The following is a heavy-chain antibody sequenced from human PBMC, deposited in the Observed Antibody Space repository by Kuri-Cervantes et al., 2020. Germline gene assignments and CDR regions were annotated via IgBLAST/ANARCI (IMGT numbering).Heavy chain of an antibody. V-gene: IGHV3-9*01. D-gene: IGHD1-26*01. CDR2: ISWNSGSI. J-gene: IGHJ4*02. CDR1: GFTFDDYA. Sequence: GGSLRLSCAASGFTFDDYAMHWVRQAPGKGLEWVSGISWNSGSIGYADSVKGRFTISRDNAKNSLYLQMNSLRAEDTAVYYCARDEGFGGIVGATGLFDYWGQGTLVTVSS. CDR3: ARDEGFGGIVGATGLFDY.